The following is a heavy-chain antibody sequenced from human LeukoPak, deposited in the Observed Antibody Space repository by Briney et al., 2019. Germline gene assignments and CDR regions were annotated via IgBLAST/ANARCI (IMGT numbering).Heavy chain of an antibody. CDR1: GGSISSGSYY. J-gene: IGHJ4*02. CDR3: ARVGPGRQQLVFGY. D-gene: IGHD6-13*01. CDR2: IYTSGST. Sequence: SETLSLTCTVSGGSISSGSYYWSWIRQPAGKGLEWIGRIYTSGSTNYNPSLKSRVTISVDTSENQFSLKLSSVTAADTAVYYCARVGPGRQQLVFGYWGQGTLVTVSS. V-gene: IGHV4-61*02.